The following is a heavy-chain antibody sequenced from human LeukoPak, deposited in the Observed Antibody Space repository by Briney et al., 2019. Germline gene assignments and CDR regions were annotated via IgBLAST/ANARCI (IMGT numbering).Heavy chain of an antibody. J-gene: IGHJ5*02. Sequence: GGSLRLACAASGFTFSSYAMSWVRPAQGKGLEWVSAISGSGGSTYYADSVKGRFTISRDNSKNTLYLQMNSLRAEDTAVYYCANLYTVRSWGQGTLFTVSS. CDR1: GFTFSSYA. CDR2: ISGSGGST. V-gene: IGHV3-23*01. D-gene: IGHD2-2*02. CDR3: ANLYTVRS.